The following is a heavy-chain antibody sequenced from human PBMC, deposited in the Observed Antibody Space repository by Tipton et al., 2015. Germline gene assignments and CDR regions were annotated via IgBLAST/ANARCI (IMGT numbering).Heavy chain of an antibody. CDR3: AGARGRHGGLFDS. V-gene: IGHV4-59*01. D-gene: IGHD4-23*01. J-gene: IGHJ4*02. CDR2: IQYSGGT. Sequence: TLSLTCTVSSDSINKYYWSWIRQPPGKELQWIGYIQYSGGTNYNPSLESRVSMSVDTSKTQFSLEMRSVTATDTAVYYCAGARGRHGGLFDSWGQGTLVTVSS. CDR1: SDSINKYY.